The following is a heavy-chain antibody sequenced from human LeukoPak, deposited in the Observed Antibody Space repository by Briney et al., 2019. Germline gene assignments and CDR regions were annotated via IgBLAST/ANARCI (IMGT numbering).Heavy chain of an antibody. Sequence: SETLSLTCAVYGGSFSGYYWSWIRQPPGKGLEWIGEINHSGSTNYNPSLKGRVTVSVDTSKNQFSLKLSSVTAADTAVYYCAIEGYCSGGSCPYYYGMDVWGQGTTVTVSS. J-gene: IGHJ6*02. CDR1: GGSFSGYY. CDR2: INHSGST. V-gene: IGHV4-34*01. D-gene: IGHD2-15*01. CDR3: AIEGYCSGGSCPYYYGMDV.